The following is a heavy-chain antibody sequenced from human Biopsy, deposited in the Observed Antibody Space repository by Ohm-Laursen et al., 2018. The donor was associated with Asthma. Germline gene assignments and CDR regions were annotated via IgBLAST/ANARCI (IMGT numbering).Heavy chain of an antibody. CDR3: VRDGTDDAFDI. D-gene: IGHD1-1*01. V-gene: IGHV3-30*01. J-gene: IGHJ3*02. CDR1: GFSFSNFA. Sequence: SLKLSCAATGFSFSNFAIHWVRQAPGKGLEWVGVISKDASTQDYADSVKGRFTMARDNSKNTLDLQMNSLREEDTAVYYCVRDGTDDAFDIWGQGTVVSVSS. CDR2: ISKDASTQ.